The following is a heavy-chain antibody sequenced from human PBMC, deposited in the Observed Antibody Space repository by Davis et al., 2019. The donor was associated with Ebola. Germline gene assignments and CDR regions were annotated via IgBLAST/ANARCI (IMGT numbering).Heavy chain of an antibody. CDR2: INPNSGGT. J-gene: IGHJ4*02. D-gene: IGHD2-15*01. V-gene: IGHV1-2*06. Sequence: GESLKVSCKASGYTFTDYYMHWVRQAPGQGLEWMGRINPNSGGTNYAQKFQGRVTMTRDTSISTAYMELSRLRSDDTAVYYCAKKPGGVVVAATPAFDYWGQGTLVTVSS. CDR1: GYTFTDYY. CDR3: AKKPGGVVVAATPAFDY.